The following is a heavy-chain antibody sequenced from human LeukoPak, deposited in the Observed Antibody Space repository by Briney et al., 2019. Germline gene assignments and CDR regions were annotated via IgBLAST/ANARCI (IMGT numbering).Heavy chain of an antibody. V-gene: IGHV1-69*05. CDR2: IIPIFGTA. CDR1: GGTYSSYA. Sequence: SVKVSCKASGGTYSSYAISWVRQAPGQGLEWMGRIIPIFGTANYAQKFQGRVTITTDESTSTAYMELSSLRSEDTAVYYCAREAPAARYYYYYMDVWGKGTTVTVSS. D-gene: IGHD2-2*01. J-gene: IGHJ6*03. CDR3: AREAPAARYYYYYMDV.